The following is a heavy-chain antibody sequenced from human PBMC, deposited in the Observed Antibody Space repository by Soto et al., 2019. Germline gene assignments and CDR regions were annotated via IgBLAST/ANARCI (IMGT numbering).Heavy chain of an antibody. V-gene: IGHV3-15*07. Sequence: EVQLVESGGGLVKPGGSLRLSCAASGFTFSNAWMNWVRQAPGKGLEWVGRIKSKTDGGTTDYAAPVKGRFTISRDDSKNQRYLQMNSLKTEDTAVYYCTTGGITIFGGVGRVSYYYYGMDVWGQGTTVTVSS. CDR3: TTGGITIFGGVGRVSYYYYGMDV. CDR2: IKSKTDGGTT. J-gene: IGHJ6*02. CDR1: GFTFSNAW. D-gene: IGHD3-3*01.